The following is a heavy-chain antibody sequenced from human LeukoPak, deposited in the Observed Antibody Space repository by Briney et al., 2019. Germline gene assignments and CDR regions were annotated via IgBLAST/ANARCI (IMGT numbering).Heavy chain of an antibody. J-gene: IGHJ4*02. Sequence: GGSLRLSCAASGFTVSSNYMSWVRQAPGKGLEWVSVIYSGGSTYYADSVKGRFTISRDNSKNTLYLQMNSLRAEDTAVYYCARALYSSGWPYFDYWGQGTLVTVSS. CDR2: IYSGGST. D-gene: IGHD6-19*01. V-gene: IGHV3-66*01. CDR1: GFTVSSNY. CDR3: ARALYSSGWPYFDY.